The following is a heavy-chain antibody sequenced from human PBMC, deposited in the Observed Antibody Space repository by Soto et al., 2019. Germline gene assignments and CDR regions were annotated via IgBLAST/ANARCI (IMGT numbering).Heavy chain of an antibody. CDR2: IYSGGST. J-gene: IGHJ4*02. CDR3: ARVGGYEEGY. Sequence: EVQLVESGGGLVQPGGSLRLSCAASGFTVSSNFMSWVRQAPGMGLEWVSVIYSGGSTYYADLVKGRFTISRDNSKNTLYLQMNSLRAEDTAVYYGARVGGYEEGYWGQGTLVTVSS. V-gene: IGHV3-66*01. CDR1: GFTVSSNF. D-gene: IGHD2-2*01.